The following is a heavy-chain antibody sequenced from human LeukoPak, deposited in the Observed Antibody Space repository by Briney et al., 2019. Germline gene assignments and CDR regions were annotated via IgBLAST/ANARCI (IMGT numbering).Heavy chain of an antibody. D-gene: IGHD4-17*01. V-gene: IGHV4-59*02. J-gene: IGHJ4*02. CDR3: ARDSSPPGDYGDYGVASGYFDY. CDR1: GGSVTDYY. Sequence: SETLSLTCTVSGGSVTDYYWSWIRQSPGKGLEWIGYIYYTGTSYNPSLKSRVTISVDTSKNQFSLELSSVTAADTAVYYCARDSSPPGDYGDYGVASGYFDYWGQGTLVTVSS. CDR2: IYYTGT.